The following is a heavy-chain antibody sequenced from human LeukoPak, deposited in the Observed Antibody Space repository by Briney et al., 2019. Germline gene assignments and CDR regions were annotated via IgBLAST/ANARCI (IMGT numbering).Heavy chain of an antibody. D-gene: IGHD2-2*01. CDR1: GFTFSSYA. CDR3: ARDPIVVVPAAIPDY. J-gene: IGHJ4*02. Sequence: GGSLRLSCAASGFTFSSYAMSWVRQAPGKGLEWVANIKQDGSEKYYVDSVKGRFTISRDNAKNSLYLQMNSLRAEDTAVYYCARDPIVVVPAAIPDYWGQGTLVTVSS. V-gene: IGHV3-7*01. CDR2: IKQDGSEK.